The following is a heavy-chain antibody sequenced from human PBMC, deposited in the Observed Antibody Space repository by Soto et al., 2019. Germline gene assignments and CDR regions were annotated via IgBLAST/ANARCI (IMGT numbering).Heavy chain of an antibody. CDR2: IDKYGNKI. D-gene: IGHD3-16*01. V-gene: IGHV3-48*03. Sequence: GVSLRLPCAGSVFAFSSYEMTWVRQAPGKGLEWVSDIDKYGNKIYYVDSLKGRFTIPGENARNSLFLKMHSLRADDTVLYSGARIRRPFVFPGLDVGGKGPTVTASS. CDR1: VFAFSSYE. CDR3: ARIRRPFVFPGLDV. J-gene: IGHJ6*04.